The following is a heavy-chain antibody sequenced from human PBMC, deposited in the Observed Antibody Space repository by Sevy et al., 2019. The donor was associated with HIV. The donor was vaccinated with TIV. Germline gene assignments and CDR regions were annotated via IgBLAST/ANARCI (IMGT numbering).Heavy chain of an antibody. Sequence: SQTLSLTCAISGDSVFSNSAAWDWIRQSPSRGLEWLGRTYYRSKWYNDYAVSVKSRITINPDTSKNHFSLQLNSVTPEDTAVYYCARGKIQLWNWFDPWGQGTLVTVSS. D-gene: IGHD5-18*01. CDR2: TYYRSKWYN. CDR1: GDSVFSNSAA. V-gene: IGHV6-1*01. CDR3: ARGKIQLWNWFDP. J-gene: IGHJ5*02.